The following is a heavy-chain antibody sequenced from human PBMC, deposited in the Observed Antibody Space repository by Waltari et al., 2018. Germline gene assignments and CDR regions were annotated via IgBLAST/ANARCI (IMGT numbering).Heavy chain of an antibody. J-gene: IGHJ4*02. Sequence: QVELQQSGPGLVKPSQTLSLTCVISGDRVSSNSAAWNWIRQSPSRGLEWLGRTYYRSKWGYDYALSVKSRITITPDTSKNQFSLQLNSVTPEDTAVYYCARDLYNSGCYRFDSWGQGTLVAVSS. CDR1: GDRVSSNSAA. D-gene: IGHD3-3*01. V-gene: IGHV6-1*01. CDR2: TYYRSKWGY. CDR3: ARDLYNSGCYRFDS.